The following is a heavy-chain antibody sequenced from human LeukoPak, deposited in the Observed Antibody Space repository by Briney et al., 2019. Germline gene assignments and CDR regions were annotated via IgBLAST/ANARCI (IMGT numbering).Heavy chain of an antibody. CDR1: GFTFSSYA. CDR3: ATKRGWELLNYFDY. CDR2: ISSSGGST. D-gene: IGHD1-26*01. V-gene: IGHV3-23*01. J-gene: IGHJ4*02. Sequence: PGGSLRLSCAASGFTFSSYAMSWVRQAPGKGLEWVSAISSSGGSTYYADSVKGRFTISRDNSKNTLYLQMYSLRAEDTAVYYCATKRGWELLNYFDYWGQGTLVTVSS.